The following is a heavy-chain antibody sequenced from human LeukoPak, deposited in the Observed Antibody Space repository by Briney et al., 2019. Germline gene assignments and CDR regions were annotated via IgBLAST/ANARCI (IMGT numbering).Heavy chain of an antibody. CDR2: INPSDGAT. Sequence: ASVKASCKASEYTFTKYSIHWVRQAPGQGLEWMGMINPSDGATTYAQRFQGRVTMTRDMSTTTVYMDLRSLRSEDTAVYFCARERRGGLSGSLGGLIASYYTYYYMDVWGRGTTVTVSS. V-gene: IGHV1-46*01. CDR3: ARERRGGLSGSLGGLIASYYTYYYMDV. J-gene: IGHJ6*03. D-gene: IGHD1-26*01. CDR1: EYTFTKYS.